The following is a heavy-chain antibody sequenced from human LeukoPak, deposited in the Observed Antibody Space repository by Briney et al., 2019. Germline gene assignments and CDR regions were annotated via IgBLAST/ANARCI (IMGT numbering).Heavy chain of an antibody. CDR2: INTNTGNP. CDR3: ARDLWFGELVGAFDI. CDR1: GYTFTSYA. Sequence: ALVKVSCKASGYTFTSYAMNWVRQAPGQGLEWMGWINTNTGNPTYAQGFTGRFVFSLDTSVSTAYLQISSLKAEDTAVYYCARDLWFGELVGAFDIWGQGTMVTVSS. D-gene: IGHD3-10*01. V-gene: IGHV7-4-1*02. J-gene: IGHJ3*02.